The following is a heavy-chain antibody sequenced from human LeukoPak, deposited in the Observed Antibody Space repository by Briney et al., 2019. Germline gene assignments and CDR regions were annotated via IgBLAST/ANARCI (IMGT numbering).Heavy chain of an antibody. Sequence: SVKVSCKASGGTFSSYAISWVRQAPGQGLEWMGGIIPIFGTANYAQKFQGRVTITADESTSTAYMELSSLRSEDTAVYYCASRGEYSSSWYGMDVWGQGTTVTVSS. J-gene: IGHJ6*02. CDR2: IIPIFGTA. CDR1: GGTFSSYA. V-gene: IGHV1-69*13. D-gene: IGHD6-13*01. CDR3: ASRGEYSSSWYGMDV.